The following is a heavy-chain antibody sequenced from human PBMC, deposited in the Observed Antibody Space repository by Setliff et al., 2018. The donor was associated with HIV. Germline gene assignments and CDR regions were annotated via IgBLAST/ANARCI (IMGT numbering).Heavy chain of an antibody. J-gene: IGHJ4*02. Sequence: GASVKVSCKASGYTFTDYFIHWVRQAPRQGLEWVGWISPNNGDTTIPQRFRGSVTMTRETSITTAYMELSSLRSEDTAVYYCARALYTNLAHFDYLGQGTLVTVSS. CDR2: ISPNNGDT. CDR1: GYTFTDYF. V-gene: IGHV1-2*02. D-gene: IGHD4-4*01. CDR3: ARALYTNLAHFDY.